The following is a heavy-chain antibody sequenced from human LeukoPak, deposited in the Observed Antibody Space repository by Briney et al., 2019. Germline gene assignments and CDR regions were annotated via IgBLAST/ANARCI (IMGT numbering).Heavy chain of an antibody. D-gene: IGHD2-2*01. Sequence: ASVNVSCKASGYSFTSYGISWVRQAPGQGLEWMGWISAYNCNTNYAQKLQGRGTMTLETSTSTAYMEVRSLRSDDTAVYYCARDRYCTITKCSNWFDPWGKGTLVTVSS. V-gene: IGHV1-18*01. J-gene: IGHJ5*02. CDR2: ISAYNCNT. CDR3: ARDRYCTITKCSNWFDP. CDR1: GYSFTSYG.